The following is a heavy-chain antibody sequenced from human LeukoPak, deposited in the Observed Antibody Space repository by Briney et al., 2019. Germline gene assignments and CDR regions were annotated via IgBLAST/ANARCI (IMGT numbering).Heavy chain of an antibody. CDR3: AREHSSGYYFDAFDI. CDR1: GYTFTSYG. V-gene: IGHV1-2*02. CDR2: INPNSGGT. J-gene: IGHJ3*02. Sequence: ASVKVSCKASGYTFTSYGISWVRQAPGQGPEWMGWINPNSGGTNHAQKFQGRVTMTRDTSISTAYMELSRLRSDDTAVYYCAREHSSGYYFDAFDIWGQGTMVTVSS. D-gene: IGHD3-22*01.